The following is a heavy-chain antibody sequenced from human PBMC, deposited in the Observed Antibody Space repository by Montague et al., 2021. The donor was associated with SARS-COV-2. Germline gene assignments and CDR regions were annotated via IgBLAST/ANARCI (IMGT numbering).Heavy chain of an antibody. V-gene: IGHV4-61*09. CDR1: GGSVSSRSHF. J-gene: IGHJ5*02. Sequence: SLSLTCTVSGGSVSSRSHFWSWIRQPAGKGLEWIGHIYATGSAKYSPSLESRVTISVGTSNNQFSLRLNSVTAADTAVYYCTRVVVVVPASPAPTLFDPWGQGILVTVSS. D-gene: IGHD2-15*01. CDR2: IYATGSA. CDR3: TRVVVVVPASPAPTLFDP.